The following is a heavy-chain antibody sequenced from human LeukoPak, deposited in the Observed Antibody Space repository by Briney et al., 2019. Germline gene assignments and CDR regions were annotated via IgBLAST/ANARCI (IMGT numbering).Heavy chain of an antibody. J-gene: IGHJ4*02. Sequence: PSETLSLTCTVSPDSTTSNFWSWVRQPPGKGLEWIGEIHRSGSTNYNPSLQSRVTISVDRSKNQIALELSSVTAADTAVYYCAREIVGGFNPGAYWGQGTLVTVSS. D-gene: IGHD1-14*01. CDR1: PDSTTSNF. CDR2: IHRSGST. V-gene: IGHV4-4*02. CDR3: AREIVGGFNPGAY.